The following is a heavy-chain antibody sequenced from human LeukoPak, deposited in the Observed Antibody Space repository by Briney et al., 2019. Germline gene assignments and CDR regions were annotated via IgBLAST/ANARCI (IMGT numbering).Heavy chain of an antibody. CDR2: ISSSSSYI. CDR1: GFTFSSYS. Sequence: GSLRLSCAASGFTFSSYSMNWVRQAPGKGLEWISSISSSSSYIYYADSVKGRFTISRDNAKNSLYLQMNSLRAEDTAVYYCARADYYDSSGALDWGQGTLVTVSS. V-gene: IGHV3-21*01. CDR3: ARADYYDSSGALD. D-gene: IGHD3-22*01. J-gene: IGHJ4*02.